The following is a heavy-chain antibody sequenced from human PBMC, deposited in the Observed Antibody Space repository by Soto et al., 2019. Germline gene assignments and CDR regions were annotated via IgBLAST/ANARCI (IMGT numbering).Heavy chain of an antibody. Sequence: GGSLRLSCTASGFTFGDYAMSWFRQAPGKGLEWVGFIRSKAYGGTTEYAASVKGRFTISRDDSKSIAYLQMNSLKTEDTAVYYCTRDRIQLWSQDPSYYFDYWGQGTLVTVSS. CDR3: TRDRIQLWSQDPSYYFDY. V-gene: IGHV3-49*03. CDR2: IRSKAYGGTT. J-gene: IGHJ4*02. D-gene: IGHD5-18*01. CDR1: GFTFGDYA.